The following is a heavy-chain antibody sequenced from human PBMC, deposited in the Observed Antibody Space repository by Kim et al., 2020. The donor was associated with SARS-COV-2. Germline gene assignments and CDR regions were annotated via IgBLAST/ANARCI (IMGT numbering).Heavy chain of an antibody. CDR2: IYHSGST. J-gene: IGHJ5*02. CDR3: ARDLGYTPNWFDP. V-gene: IGHV4-4*02. CDR1: GGSISSSNW. D-gene: IGHD5-18*01. Sequence: SETLSLTCAVSGGSISSSNWWSWVRQPPGKGLEWIGEIYHSGSTNYNPSLKSRVTISVDKSKNQFSLKLSSVTAADTAVYYCARDLGYTPNWFDPWGQGTLVTVSS.